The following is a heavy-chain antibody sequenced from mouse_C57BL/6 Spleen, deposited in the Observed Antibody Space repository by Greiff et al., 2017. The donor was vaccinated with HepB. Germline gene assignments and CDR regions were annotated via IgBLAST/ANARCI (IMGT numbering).Heavy chain of an antibody. CDR2: MLPGSGST. V-gene: IGHV1-9*01. CDR3: ASLIYYYGSSPYYAMDY. J-gene: IGHJ4*01. D-gene: IGHD1-1*01. CDR1: GYTFTGYW. Sequence: VQLQQSGAELMKPGASVKLSCKATGYTFTGYWIEWVKQRPGHGLEWIGEMLPGSGSTNYNEKFKGKATFTADTSSNTAYMQLSSLTTEDSAIYYCASLIYYYGSSPYYAMDYWGQGTSVTVSS.